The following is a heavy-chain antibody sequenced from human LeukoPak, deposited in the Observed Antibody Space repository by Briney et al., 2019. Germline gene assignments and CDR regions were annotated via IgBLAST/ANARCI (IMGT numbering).Heavy chain of an antibody. J-gene: IGHJ3*02. V-gene: IGHV4-34*01. Sequence: KPSETLSLTCAVYGEPFNGYYWNWIRQSPGKGLEWIGEINHSGSTNYNPSLKSRVTISVDTSKNQFSLKLNSVTAADTAVYYCARDRGRWPHYAFDIWGHGTMVTVSS. CDR1: GEPFNGYY. CDR2: INHSGST. D-gene: IGHD3-10*01. CDR3: ARDRGRWPHYAFDI.